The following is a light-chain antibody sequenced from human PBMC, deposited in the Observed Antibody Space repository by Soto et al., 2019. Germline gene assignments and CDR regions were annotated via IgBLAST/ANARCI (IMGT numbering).Light chain of an antibody. CDR2: GAS. CDR1: QSVSNNY. J-gene: IGKJ4*01. V-gene: IGKV3-20*01. CDR3: QQFSSYPLT. Sequence: EIVLTHFPGTLSLSPGERATLSCRASQSVSNNYLAWYQQKPGQAPRLVIFGASNRATGIPDRFSASGSGTEFTLTISRLEPEDFAVYYCQQFSSYPLTFGGGTKVDIK.